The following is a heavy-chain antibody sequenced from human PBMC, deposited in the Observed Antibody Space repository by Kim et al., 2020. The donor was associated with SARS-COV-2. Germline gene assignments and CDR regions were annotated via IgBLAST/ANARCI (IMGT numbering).Heavy chain of an antibody. CDR3: TTKSLGSYDFWSGYYSYYYYYYMDV. CDR2: IKSKTDGGTT. D-gene: IGHD3-3*01. CDR1: GFTFSNAW. V-gene: IGHV3-15*01. Sequence: GGSLRLSCAASGFTFSNAWMSWVRQAPGKGLEWVGRIKSKTDGGTTDYAAPVKGRFTISRDDSKNTLYLQMNSLKTEDTAVYYCTTKSLGSYDFWSGYYSYYYYYYMDVWGKGTTVTVSS. J-gene: IGHJ6*03.